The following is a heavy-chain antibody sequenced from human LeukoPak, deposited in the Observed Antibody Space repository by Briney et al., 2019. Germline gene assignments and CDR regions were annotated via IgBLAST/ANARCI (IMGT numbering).Heavy chain of an antibody. J-gene: IGHJ6*03. CDR1: GGTFTSYY. Sequence: ASVKVSCKASGGTFTSYYIHWVRQAPGQGLEWMGIINPSGGSSSYAQRFQGRVTMTRDMSTSTVYMELSSLRSEDTAVYYCARDPGYHDRSDNQYYYYYMDVWGKGTTVTVSS. D-gene: IGHD3-22*01. V-gene: IGHV1-46*01. CDR3: ARDPGYHDRSDNQYYYYYMDV. CDR2: INPSGGSS.